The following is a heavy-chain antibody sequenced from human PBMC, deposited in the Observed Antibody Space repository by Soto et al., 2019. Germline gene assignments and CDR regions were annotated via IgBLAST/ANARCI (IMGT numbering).Heavy chain of an antibody. V-gene: IGHV3-23*01. CDR2: LSRSGGAT. CDR3: SKGEMSTIRNSFDP. D-gene: IGHD1-7*01. J-gene: IGHJ5*02. Sequence: GGSLRLSCTASGFNTRFYSMSWVRQTPGKGLEWVAALSRSGGATYYADSVRGRFTISGDASKDTLFLQMSNLRAEDTALYYCSKGEMSTIRNSFDPWGQGTLVTVSS. CDR1: GFNTRFYS.